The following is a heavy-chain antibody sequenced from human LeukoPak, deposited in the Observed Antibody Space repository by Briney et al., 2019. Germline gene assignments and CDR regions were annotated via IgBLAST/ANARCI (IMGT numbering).Heavy chain of an antibody. Sequence: PGGSLRLSCAASGGTIDDYGMSWVRQAPGKGMEWVSGINWDGTNTYYAESVKGRFTISRDSAEKSLYLQMNSLRDDDTAFYYCLKDLRSNWYSFDYWGQGTLVTVSS. D-gene: IGHD6-13*01. CDR2: INWDGTNT. CDR3: LKDLRSNWYSFDY. CDR1: GGTIDDYG. V-gene: IGHV3-20*04. J-gene: IGHJ4*02.